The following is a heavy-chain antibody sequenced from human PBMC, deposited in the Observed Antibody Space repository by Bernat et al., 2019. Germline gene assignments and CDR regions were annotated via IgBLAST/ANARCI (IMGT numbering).Heavy chain of an antibody. V-gene: IGHV1-46*01. CDR2: INPSGGST. J-gene: IGHJ4*02. Sequence: QVQLVQSGAEVKKPGSSVKVSCKASGYTFTSYYMHWVRQAPGQGLEWMGIINPSGGSTSYAQKYQGRITMTRETSTSTVYMELSSLRSEDADVYYCARDLERDGDSYGYMGYWDQGTLVTVAS. D-gene: IGHD5-18*01. CDR3: ARDLERDGDSYGYMGY. CDR1: GYTFTSYY.